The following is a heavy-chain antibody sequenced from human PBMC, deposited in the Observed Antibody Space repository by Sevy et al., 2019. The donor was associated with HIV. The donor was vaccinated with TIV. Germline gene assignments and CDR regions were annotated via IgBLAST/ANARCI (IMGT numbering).Heavy chain of an antibody. J-gene: IGHJ5*02. CDR1: GYTFTSYA. Sequence: ASVMVSCKASGYTFTSYAMHWVRQAPGQRLEWMGWINAGNGNTKYSQKFQGRVTITRDTSASTAYMELSSLRSEDTAVYYCARASRANLIAGGYNWFDPWGQGTLVTVSS. CDR2: INAGNGNT. D-gene: IGHD1-26*01. CDR3: ARASRANLIAGGYNWFDP. V-gene: IGHV1-3*01.